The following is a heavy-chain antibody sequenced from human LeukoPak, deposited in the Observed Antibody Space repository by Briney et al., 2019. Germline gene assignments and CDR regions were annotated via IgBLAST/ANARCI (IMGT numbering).Heavy chain of an antibody. V-gene: IGHV4-4*07. CDR2: IYTSGST. D-gene: IGHD6-13*01. Sequence: SETLSLTCTVSGGSISAYYWSWIRQSAGKGLEWIGRIYTSGSTNYNPSLESRVTLSEDTSKNQVSMKLSSVTAADTAIYYCARHRSGSTWYTSFDIWGQGTVVTVSS. CDR1: GGSISAYY. J-gene: IGHJ3*02. CDR3: ARHRSGSTWYTSFDI.